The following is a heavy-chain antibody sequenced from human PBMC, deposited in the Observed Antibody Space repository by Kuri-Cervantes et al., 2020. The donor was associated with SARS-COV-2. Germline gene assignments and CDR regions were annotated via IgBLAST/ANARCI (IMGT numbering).Heavy chain of an antibody. J-gene: IGHJ6*03. CDR1: GGTFSSYA. V-gene: IGHV1-69*13. CDR3: ARDSRSYYQVLLDHFYYSYMDV. CDR2: IIPIFGTA. D-gene: IGHD1-26*01. Sequence: SVKVSCKASGGTFSSYAISWVRQAPGQGLEWMGGIIPIFGTANYAQKFQGRATITADESTSTAYMELSSLRSEDTAVYYCARDSRSYYQVLLDHFYYSYMDVWGKGTTVTVSS.